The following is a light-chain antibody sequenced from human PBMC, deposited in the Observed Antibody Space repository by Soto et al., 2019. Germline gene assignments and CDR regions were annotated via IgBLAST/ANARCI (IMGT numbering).Light chain of an antibody. CDR1: QSVISSY. CDR2: GAG. V-gene: IGKV3-20*01. CDR3: QQYGGSPRIT. J-gene: IGKJ5*01. Sequence: EIVLTQSPDTLSLSPGERATLSCRASQSVISSYLAWYQQKPGQAPRRLIYGAGNRATGIPDRFSGSGSETDFTLTISRLEPEDFAVYYCQQYGGSPRITFGQGTRLENK.